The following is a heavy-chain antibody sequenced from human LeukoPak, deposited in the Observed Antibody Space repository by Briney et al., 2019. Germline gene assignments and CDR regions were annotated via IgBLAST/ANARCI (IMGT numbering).Heavy chain of an antibody. CDR1: GFTFSSYS. Sequence: GGSLRLSCAASGFTFSSYSMNWVRQAPGKGLEWVSSISSSSSYICYADSVKGRFTISRDNAKNSLYLQMNSLRAEDTAVYYCARGPVSSSGFFGYWGQGTLVTVSS. J-gene: IGHJ4*02. CDR3: ARGPVSSSGFFGY. V-gene: IGHV3-21*04. CDR2: ISSSSSYI. D-gene: IGHD6-19*01.